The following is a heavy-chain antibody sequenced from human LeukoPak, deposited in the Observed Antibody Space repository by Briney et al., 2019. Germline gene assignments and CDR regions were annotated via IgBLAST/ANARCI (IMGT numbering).Heavy chain of an antibody. Sequence: PGGSLRLSCAASGFTFSSYAMSWVRQAPGKGLEWVSAISSSGGSTYYADSVKGRFTVSRDNSKNTLYVQMNSLRAEDTAVYYCARTGHYYYDSSSYYASDAFDIWGQGTMVTVSS. CDR2: ISSSGGST. CDR3: ARTGHYYYDSSSYYASDAFDI. J-gene: IGHJ3*02. D-gene: IGHD3-22*01. CDR1: GFTFSSYA. V-gene: IGHV3-23*01.